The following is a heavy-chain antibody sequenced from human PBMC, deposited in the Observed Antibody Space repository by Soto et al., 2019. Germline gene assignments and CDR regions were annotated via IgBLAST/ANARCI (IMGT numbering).Heavy chain of an antibody. Sequence: PPETLSLTCTVSGGSISSYYWSWIRQPPGKGLEWLGYIYYSGSTNYNPSLKSRVTISVDTSKNQFSLKLSSVTAADTAVYYCARDRTPVFLGLPNHSMSSYYYSGGMDVWGRVTTGTVSS. D-gene: IGHD3-10*02. CDR3: ARDRTPVFLGLPNHSMSSYYYSGGMDV. CDR2: IYYSGST. V-gene: IGHV4-59*01. CDR1: GGSISSYY. J-gene: IGHJ6*02.